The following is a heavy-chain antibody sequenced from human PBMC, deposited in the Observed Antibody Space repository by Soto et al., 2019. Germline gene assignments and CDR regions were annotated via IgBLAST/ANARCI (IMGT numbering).Heavy chain of an antibody. J-gene: IGHJ4*02. D-gene: IGHD6-13*01. CDR3: ARDLAAVPRAFDY. Sequence: QVQLQESGPGLLKPSETLSLTCTVSGGSISSYFYIWVRQPPGKGLEWIGSVYYTGTTDYNPSLKRRVTISVDTSKTQFSLNLRSVTAAATAVYYCARDLAAVPRAFDYWGRGPLVTVSS. V-gene: IGHV4-59*01. CDR2: VYYTGTT. CDR1: GGSISSYF.